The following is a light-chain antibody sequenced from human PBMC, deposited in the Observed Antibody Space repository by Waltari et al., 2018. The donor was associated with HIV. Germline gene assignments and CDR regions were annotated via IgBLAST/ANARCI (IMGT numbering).Light chain of an antibody. CDR3: AVWDDSLRSVL. J-gene: IGLJ3*02. Sequence: QSVLTQPPSASGTPGQRDNISCSGGRSNIESTPVTGYRQFPGEAPKLLIYTNIQRPSGVPDRFSGSKSGTSASLAISGLQSEDEADFYCAVWDDSLRSVLFGGGTRLTVL. CDR2: TNI. CDR1: RSNIESTP. V-gene: IGLV1-44*01.